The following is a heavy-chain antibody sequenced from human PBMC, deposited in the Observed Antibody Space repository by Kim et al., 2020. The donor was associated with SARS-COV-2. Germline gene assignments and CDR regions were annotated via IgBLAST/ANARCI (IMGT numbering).Heavy chain of an antibody. V-gene: IGHV3-21*01. Sequence: IYYADSVKGRFTISRDNAKNSLYLQMNSLRAEDTAVYYCARGGYDLGSDYWGQGTLVTVSS. J-gene: IGHJ4*02. CDR3: ARGGYDLGSDY. D-gene: IGHD5-12*01. CDR2: I.